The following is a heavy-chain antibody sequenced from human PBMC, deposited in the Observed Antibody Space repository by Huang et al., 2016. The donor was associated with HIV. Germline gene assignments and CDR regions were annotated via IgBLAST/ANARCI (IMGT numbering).Heavy chain of an antibody. J-gene: IGHJ2*01. V-gene: IGHV1-69*01. Sequence: QVQLVQSAAEVKKPGSSVKVSCEASGGTLSSYAIRWVRQGTGQGLEWMGGSIPIFGTTNYKQKLQGRVTITADESSSTAYMELRSLRSEDTAVYYCARASGRIQLPGGYFDLWGRGTLVTVSS. CDR2: SIPIFGTT. CDR1: GGTLSSYA. D-gene: IGHD1-1*01. CDR3: ARASGRIQLPGGYFDL.